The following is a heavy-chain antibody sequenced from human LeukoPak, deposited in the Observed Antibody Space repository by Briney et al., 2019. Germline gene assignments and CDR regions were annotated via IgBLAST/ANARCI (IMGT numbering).Heavy chain of an antibody. V-gene: IGHV4-34*01. CDR3: ARGTPRGITMVRGVVPFDY. Sequence: GSLRLSCAASGFTFNTYAMSWIRQPPGKGLEWIGEINHSGSTNYNPSLKSRVTISVDTSKNQFSLKLSSVTAADTAVYYCARGTPRGITMVRGVVPFDYWGQGTLVTVSS. CDR2: INHSGST. J-gene: IGHJ4*02. D-gene: IGHD3-10*01. CDR1: GFTFNTYA.